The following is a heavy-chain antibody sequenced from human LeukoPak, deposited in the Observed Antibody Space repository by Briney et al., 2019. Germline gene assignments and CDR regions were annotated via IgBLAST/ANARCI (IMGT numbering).Heavy chain of an antibody. CDR2: GSYSGST. J-gene: IGHJ4*02. V-gene: IGHV4-59*01. D-gene: IGHD1-26*01. CDR3: ARAYGSYSFDY. Sequence: PSETLSLTCTVSGGSISSYYWNWIQQPPGKGLEWIGYGSYSGSTDYNPSLKSRVTISVDTSKNQFSLKLSSVTAADTAVYYCARAYGSYSFDYWGQGTLVTVSS. CDR1: GGSISSYY.